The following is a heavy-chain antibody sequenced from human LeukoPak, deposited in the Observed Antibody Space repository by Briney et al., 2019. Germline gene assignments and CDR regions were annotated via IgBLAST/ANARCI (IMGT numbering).Heavy chain of an antibody. J-gene: IGHJ4*02. V-gene: IGHV1-69*06. D-gene: IGHD2-8*02. CDR3: MNNWFDYTGYFYFDY. Sequence: ASVKVSCKASGGTFSSYAISWVRQAPGQGLEWMGGITPIFGTANYAQKFQGRVTITADKSTSTAYMELSSLRSDDTAVYYCMNNWFDYTGYFYFDYWGQGTLVTVSS. CDR1: GGTFSSYA. CDR2: ITPIFGTA.